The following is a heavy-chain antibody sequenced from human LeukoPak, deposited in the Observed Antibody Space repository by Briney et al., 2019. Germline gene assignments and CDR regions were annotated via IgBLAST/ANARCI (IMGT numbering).Heavy chain of an antibody. V-gene: IGHV3-30*01. Sequence: GGSLRLSCAASGFTFSSCTLHWVRQAPGKGLEWVALISDDGRRKDYVDSVKGRFSISRDNSKNTMYLQMNNPRPEGTAVYYCVTMELTFCGGDCESEQFQAWGQGTLVIVSS. CDR3: VTMELTFCGGDCESEQFQA. CDR2: ISDDGRRK. J-gene: IGHJ1*01. D-gene: IGHD2-21*02. CDR1: GFTFSSCT.